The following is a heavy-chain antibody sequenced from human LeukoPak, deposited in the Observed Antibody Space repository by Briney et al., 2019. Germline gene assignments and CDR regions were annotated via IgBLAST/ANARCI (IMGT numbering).Heavy chain of an antibody. Sequence: GGSLRLSCAASGFTVSSNYMSWVRQAQGKGLEWVSVIYSGGSTYYADSVKGRFTISRDNSKNTLYLQMNSLRAEDTAVYYCARGAPGYSSGWYPDYWGQGTLVTVSS. CDR2: IYSGGST. V-gene: IGHV3-53*01. CDR3: ARGAPGYSSGWYPDY. D-gene: IGHD6-19*01. CDR1: GFTVSSNY. J-gene: IGHJ4*02.